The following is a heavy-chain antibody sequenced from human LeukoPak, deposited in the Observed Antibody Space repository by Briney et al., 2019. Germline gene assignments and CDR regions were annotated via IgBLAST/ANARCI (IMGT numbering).Heavy chain of an antibody. CDR2: ISAYNGNT. CDR3: ARDDIVVVPATLSGRFDY. CDR1: GYTFTSYG. J-gene: IGHJ4*02. D-gene: IGHD2-2*01. Sequence: GASVKVSCKASGYTFTSYGISWVRQAPGQGLEWMGWISAYNGNTNYAQKLQGRVTMTTDTSTSTAYMELRSLRSDDTAAYYCARDDIVVVPATLSGRFDYWGQGTLVTVSS. V-gene: IGHV1-18*01.